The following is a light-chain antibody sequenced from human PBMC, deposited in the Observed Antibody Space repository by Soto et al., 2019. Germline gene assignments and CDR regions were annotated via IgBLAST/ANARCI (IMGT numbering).Light chain of an antibody. CDR1: QSVSSN. CDR2: GAS. J-gene: IGKJ2*01. V-gene: IGKV3-15*01. Sequence: EIVMTQSPATLSVSPGERATLSCRASQSVSSNLAWYQQKPGQAPRLLIYGASTRATGIPARFSGSGSGTEFTLTISSLQSEDFASYYCQQYGNLPLTFGQGTMVEIK. CDR3: QQYGNLPLT.